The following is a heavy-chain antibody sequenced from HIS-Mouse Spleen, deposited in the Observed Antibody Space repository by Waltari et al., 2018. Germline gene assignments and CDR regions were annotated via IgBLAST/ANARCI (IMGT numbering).Heavy chain of an antibody. V-gene: IGHV4-39*01. Sequence: QLQLQESGPGLVKPSETLSLTCTVPGCSISRSSYYWGWLRHPPGKGLEGIGSFYYSGSTYYNPSLTSRVTISVDTSKNPFSLKLSSVTAADTAVYYCARHVGGRNWGRVGYFDYWGQGTLVTVSS. D-gene: IGHD7-27*01. CDR2: FYYSGST. CDR3: ARHVGGRNWGRVGYFDY. J-gene: IGHJ4*02. CDR1: GCSISRSSYY.